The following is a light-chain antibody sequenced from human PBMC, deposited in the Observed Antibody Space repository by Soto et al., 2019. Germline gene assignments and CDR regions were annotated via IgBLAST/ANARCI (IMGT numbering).Light chain of an antibody. J-gene: IGKJ3*01. V-gene: IGKV3-11*01. CDR1: QSVSSY. Sequence: EIVLTQSPATLSLSPGERATLSFRASQSVSSYLAWYQQKPGQAPRLLIYDASNRATGIPARFSGSGSGTDITLTISSLAPEDFAVYYCQQSSNLVTFGPGTKVDIK. CDR3: QQSSNLVT. CDR2: DAS.